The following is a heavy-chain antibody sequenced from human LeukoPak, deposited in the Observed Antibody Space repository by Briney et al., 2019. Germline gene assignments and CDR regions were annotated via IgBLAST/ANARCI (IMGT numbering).Heavy chain of an antibody. CDR3: AGAYCGGDCYSGRTFDI. D-gene: IGHD2-21*02. CDR2: INHSGST. CDR1: GGSFSGYY. J-gene: IGHJ3*02. V-gene: IGHV4-34*01. Sequence: PSETLSLTCAVYGGSFSGYYWNWIRQPPGKGLEWIGEINHSGSTNYSPSLKSRVTLSVDKSKNQFSLRLSSVTAADTAVYYCAGAYCGGDCYSGRTFDIWGQGTMVTVSS.